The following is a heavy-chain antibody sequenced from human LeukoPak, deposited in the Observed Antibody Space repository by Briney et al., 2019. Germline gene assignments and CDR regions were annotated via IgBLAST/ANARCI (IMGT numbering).Heavy chain of an antibody. CDR1: GESLSSNSAA. D-gene: IGHD3-22*01. J-gene: IGHJ6*03. CDR3: AREYYYDSSGYYLSHMDV. V-gene: IGHV6-1*01. Sequence: SQTLSLTCALSGESLSSNSAAWNWGRQSPSRGLEWLGSTYYRAKSYNDSAVSVKSRIKINPDTSKNQFSLQLNSLTPEATAVYYCAREYYYDSSGYYLSHMDVWGKGTTVTVSS. CDR2: TYYRAKSYN.